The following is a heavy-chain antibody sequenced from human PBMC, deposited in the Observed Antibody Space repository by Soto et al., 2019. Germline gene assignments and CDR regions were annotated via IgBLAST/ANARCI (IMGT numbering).Heavy chain of an antibody. CDR1: GGSISSYY. V-gene: IGHV4-59*08. J-gene: IGHJ3*02. CDR3: ARHLNTYYYDSSVLWPVLGEGGAFDI. CDR2: IYYSGST. Sequence: SETLSLTCTVSGGSISSYYWSWIRQPPGKGLEWIGYIYYSGSTNYNPSLKSRVTISVDTSKNQFSLKLSSVTAADTAVYYCARHLNTYYYDSSVLWPVLGEGGAFDILGQGKMVT. D-gene: IGHD3-22*01.